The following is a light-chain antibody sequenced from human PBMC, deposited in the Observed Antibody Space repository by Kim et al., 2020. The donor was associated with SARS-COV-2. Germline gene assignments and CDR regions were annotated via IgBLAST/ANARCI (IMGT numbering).Light chain of an antibody. CDR2: DAA. Sequence: SPGERATLSCMASQSVGSNLAWYQQKPGQAPRLLIYDAATRATGVPARFSGTGSGTEFTLTISGLQSEDFAVYYCQQYTDWPPLTFGGGTKVDIK. V-gene: IGKV3-15*01. CDR1: QSVGSN. CDR3: QQYTDWPPLT. J-gene: IGKJ4*01.